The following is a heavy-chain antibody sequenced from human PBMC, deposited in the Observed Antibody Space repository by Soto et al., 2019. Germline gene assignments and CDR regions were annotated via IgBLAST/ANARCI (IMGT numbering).Heavy chain of an antibody. J-gene: IGHJ4*02. D-gene: IGHD6-19*01. Sequence: SVKVSCKASGGTFSSYAISWVRQAPGQGLEWMGGIIPIFGTANYAQKFQGRVTITADESTSTAYMELSSLRSEDTAVYYCARDLEAVAGIFGYWGQGTLVTVSS. CDR2: IIPIFGTA. CDR3: ARDLEAVAGIFGY. V-gene: IGHV1-69*13. CDR1: GGTFSSYA.